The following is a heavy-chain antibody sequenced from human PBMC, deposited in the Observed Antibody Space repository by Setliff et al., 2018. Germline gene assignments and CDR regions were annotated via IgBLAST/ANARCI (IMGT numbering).Heavy chain of an antibody. V-gene: IGHV3-23*01. J-gene: IGHJ4*02. CDR2: ISGSGGST. Sequence: PGGSLRLSCAASGFTVSSNYMSWVRQAPGKGLEWVSAISGSGGSTYYADSVKGRFTISRDNSKNTLYLQMNSLRAEDTAVYYCAKGRYYYDSRGGYFDYWGQGTLVTVSS. CDR3: AKGRYYYDSRGGYFDY. D-gene: IGHD3-22*01. CDR1: GFTVSSNY.